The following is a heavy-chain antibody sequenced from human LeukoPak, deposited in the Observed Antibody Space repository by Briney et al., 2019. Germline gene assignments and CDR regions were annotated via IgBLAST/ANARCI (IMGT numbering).Heavy chain of an antibody. CDR3: ARVRMITFGGVIVPLPPLDY. Sequence: PSETLSLTCAVYGGSFSGYYWSWIRQPPGKGLGWIGEINHSGSTNYNPSLKSRVTISVDTSKNQFSLKLSSVTAADTAVYYCARVRMITFGGVIVPLPPLDYWGQGTLVTVSS. J-gene: IGHJ4*02. CDR1: GGSFSGYY. CDR2: INHSGST. V-gene: IGHV4-34*01. D-gene: IGHD3-16*02.